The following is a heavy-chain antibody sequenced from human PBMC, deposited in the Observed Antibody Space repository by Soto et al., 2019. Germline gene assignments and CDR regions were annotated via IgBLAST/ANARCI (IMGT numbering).Heavy chain of an antibody. V-gene: IGHV1-18*01. CDR3: ARGRYGAY. CDR1: GYTFTSYG. J-gene: IGHJ4*02. Sequence: QVHLVQSGAEVKKPGASVKVSCKASGYTFTSYGITWVRQAPGQGLEWMGWISAHNGNTDYAQKLQGRVIVTRDTSTSTACMELRGLRSDDTAVYYCARGRYGAYWGQGALVTVSS. D-gene: IGHD3-10*01. CDR2: ISAHNGNT.